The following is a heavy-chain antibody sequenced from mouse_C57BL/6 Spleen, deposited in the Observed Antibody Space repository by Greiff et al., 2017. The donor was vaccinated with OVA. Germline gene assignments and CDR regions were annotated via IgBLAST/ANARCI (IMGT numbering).Heavy chain of an antibody. V-gene: IGHV2-5*01. CDR2: IWSGGST. Sequence: VQRVESGPGLVPPSQSLSITCPFSGFSLTSYGVHWVRQSPGQGLEWLGVIWSGGSTDYTAAFMYRLRITKDNSKSQVLFKMNSLQADDTAIYYCAKGDVPYYFDYWGQGTTLTVSS. J-gene: IGHJ2*01. CDR3: AKGDVPYYFDY. CDR1: GFSLTSYG.